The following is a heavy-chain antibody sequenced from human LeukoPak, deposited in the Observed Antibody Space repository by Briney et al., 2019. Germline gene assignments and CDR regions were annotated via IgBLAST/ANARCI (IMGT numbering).Heavy chain of an antibody. CDR1: GFTIRNYW. Sequence: GGSLRLSCEASGFTIRNYWTHWIRQVPGKGPVWGARIYVDATSTNYADSVKGRFTISRDNAKNTVYLQMDNLRRDDTGVYYCARDYEALSSGFNWFAPWGQGTLVTVSS. CDR2: IYVDATST. V-gene: IGHV3-74*01. D-gene: IGHD6-19*01. CDR3: ARDYEALSSGFNWFAP. J-gene: IGHJ5*02.